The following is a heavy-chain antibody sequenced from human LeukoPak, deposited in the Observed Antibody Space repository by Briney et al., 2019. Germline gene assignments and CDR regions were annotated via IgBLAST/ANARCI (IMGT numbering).Heavy chain of an antibody. V-gene: IGHV4-59*01. J-gene: IGHJ4*02. CDR2: IYYSGST. CDR1: SDSISSYY. D-gene: IGHD6-13*01. Sequence: SETLSLTCTVSSDSISSYYWSWIRQPPGKGLEWIGYIYYSGSTNYNPSLKSRVTISVDTSKNQFSLKLSSVTAADTAVYYCARGGHSRHFDYWGLGTLVTVSS. CDR3: ARGGHSRHFDY.